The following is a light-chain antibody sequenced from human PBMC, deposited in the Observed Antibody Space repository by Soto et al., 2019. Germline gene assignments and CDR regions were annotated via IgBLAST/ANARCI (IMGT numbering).Light chain of an antibody. Sequence: DIPMTQSPSTLSASVGDRVTITCRASQSINSWLAWYQQTPGKAPKLLIYKASTLESGVPSRFSGSVSGTEFTLTISSLQPDDFATYYCQQSNSYPLTFGGGTKVEI. CDR2: KAS. J-gene: IGKJ4*01. V-gene: IGKV1-5*03. CDR3: QQSNSYPLT. CDR1: QSINSW.